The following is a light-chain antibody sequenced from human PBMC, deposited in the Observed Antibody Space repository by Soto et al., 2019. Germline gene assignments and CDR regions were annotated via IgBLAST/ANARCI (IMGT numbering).Light chain of an antibody. CDR3: SSYTSINTHV. V-gene: IGLV2-14*01. Sequence: QSVLTQPASVSGSPGQSITTSCTGTSSDIGGYKYVSWYQQKPDKAPKLMIYDVSYRPSGVSDRFSGSKSGNTASLTISGLQAEDEADYYCSSYTSINTHVFGTGTKVTVL. CDR2: DVS. J-gene: IGLJ1*01. CDR1: SSDIGGYKY.